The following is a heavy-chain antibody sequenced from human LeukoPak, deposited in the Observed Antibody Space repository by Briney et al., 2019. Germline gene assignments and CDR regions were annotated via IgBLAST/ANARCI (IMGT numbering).Heavy chain of an antibody. D-gene: IGHD3-10*01. CDR1: GGSTSSYY. Sequence: SETLSLTCTVSGGSTSSYYRSWIRQPPGKGLEWIGYIYYSGSTNYNPSLKSRVTISVDTSKNQFSLKLSSVTAADTAVYYCARGIGTISMVRGVTHYYYYGMDVWGQGTTVTVSS. V-gene: IGHV4-59*08. CDR3: ARGIGTISMVRGVTHYYYYGMDV. J-gene: IGHJ6*02. CDR2: IYYSGST.